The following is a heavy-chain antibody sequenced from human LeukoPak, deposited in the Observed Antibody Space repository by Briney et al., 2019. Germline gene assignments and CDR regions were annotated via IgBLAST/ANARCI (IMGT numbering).Heavy chain of an antibody. Sequence: GGSLRLSCAASGFTFDDYAMHWVRQAPGKGLEWVSGISWNSGSIGYADSVKGRFTISRDNAKNSLYLQMNSLRAEDTAFYYCARVGDHFHWYLDLWGRGTLVTVSS. V-gene: IGHV3-9*01. J-gene: IGHJ2*01. CDR3: ARVGDHFHWYLDL. CDR2: ISWNSGSI. CDR1: GFTFDDYA. D-gene: IGHD3-10*01.